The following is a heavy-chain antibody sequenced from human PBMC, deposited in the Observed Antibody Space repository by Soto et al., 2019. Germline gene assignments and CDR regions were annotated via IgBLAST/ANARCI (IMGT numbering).Heavy chain of an antibody. V-gene: IGHV3-53*01. CDR3: ATWHEREHAYDV. J-gene: IGHJ3*01. D-gene: IGHD1-1*01. Sequence: DVQLVESGGGSIQPGESLRLSCAAFGLTISGKKYVAWVRQAPGKGLEWVSALYDVDGSFYADSVKGRFTTSSDSSKPTVYLQMNDLRPDDTAVYYCATWHEREHAYDVWGQGTTVTVSS. CDR2: LYDVDGS. CDR1: GLTISGKKY.